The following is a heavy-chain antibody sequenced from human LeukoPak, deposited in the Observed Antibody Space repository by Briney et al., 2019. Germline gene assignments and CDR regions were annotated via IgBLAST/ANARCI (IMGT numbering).Heavy chain of an antibody. CDR1: GGSISSSIYY. CDR2: MSYSGST. J-gene: IGHJ4*02. V-gene: IGHV4-39*07. Sequence: SETLSLTCTVSGGSISSSIYYWGWIRQPPGKGLEWIGSMSYSGSTYYNPSLKSRVTISVDTSKNQLSLKLSSVTAADTAVYYCARESSYYDILTGYYPTYYFDYWGQGTLVTVSS. D-gene: IGHD3-9*01. CDR3: ARESSYYDILTGYYPTYYFDY.